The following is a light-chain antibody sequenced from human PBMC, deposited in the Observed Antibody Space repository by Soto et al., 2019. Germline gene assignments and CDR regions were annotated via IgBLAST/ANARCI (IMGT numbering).Light chain of an antibody. CDR3: QQYGSSPWT. CDR1: QTIRSNY. CDR2: SAS. Sequence: ETVLTQSPGTLSLSPGERATLSCRASQTIRSNYLAWYRQTPGQAPRLLIYSASNRATGIADRFSGSGSGTDFTLIISRLEPEDFALYYYQQYGSSPWTFGQGTKVEIK. J-gene: IGKJ1*01. V-gene: IGKV3-20*01.